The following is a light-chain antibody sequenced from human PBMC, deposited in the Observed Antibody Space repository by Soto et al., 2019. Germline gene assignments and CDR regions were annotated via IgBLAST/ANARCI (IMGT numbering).Light chain of an antibody. V-gene: IGLV2-14*01. J-gene: IGLJ1*01. CDR2: EVS. CDR1: SSDVGGYNY. Sequence: QSVLTQPASVSGSAGQSIAISCTGTSSDVGGYNYVSWYQQHPGKAPKLLLSEVSKRPSGVSDRFSGSKSGNTASLAITGLQAEDEGDYYCQSYDSTLSARYVFGTGTKVTVL. CDR3: QSYDSTLSARYV.